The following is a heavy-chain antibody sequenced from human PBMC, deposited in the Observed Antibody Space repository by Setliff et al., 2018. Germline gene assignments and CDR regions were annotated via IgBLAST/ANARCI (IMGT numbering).Heavy chain of an antibody. D-gene: IGHD6-13*01. J-gene: IGHJ3*02. CDR3: AREMEAAGQRAFDI. CDR2: INSDGSST. Sequence: GGSLRLSCAASGFTFSNYAMGWVRQAPVKGLVWVSRINSDGSSTTYADSVKGRFTMSRDNANNALYLQMNSLTAEDTAVYYCAREMEAAGQRAFDIWGQGTMVTVS. V-gene: IGHV3-74*01. CDR1: GFTFSNYA.